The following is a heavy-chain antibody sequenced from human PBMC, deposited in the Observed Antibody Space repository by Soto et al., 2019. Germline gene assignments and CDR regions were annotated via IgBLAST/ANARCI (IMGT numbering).Heavy chain of an antibody. CDR1: DFDVSSYG. Sequence: WSVLLSFTASDFDVSSYGIHWVRQAPGKGLEGVAASSYDGRETFYADSATGRFTVSKEMSKNTAFLQMKALRHEYTAVYFCARDSGWQILNFDXWGKGT. J-gene: IGHJ4*01. D-gene: IGHD3-10*01. CDR2: SSYDGRET. CDR3: ARDSGWQILNFDX. V-gene: IGHV3-30*03.